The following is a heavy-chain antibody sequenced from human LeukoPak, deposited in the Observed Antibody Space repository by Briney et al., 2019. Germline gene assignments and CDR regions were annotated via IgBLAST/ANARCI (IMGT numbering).Heavy chain of an antibody. J-gene: IGHJ6*02. D-gene: IGHD5-12*01. CDR1: GGTFSSYA. V-gene: IGHV1-69*04. CDR2: IIPILGIA. CDR3: ARDSGNDLDYYYYYGMDV. Sequence: SVKVSCRASGGTFSSYAISWVRQAPGQGLEWMGRIIPILGIANYAQKFQGRVTITADKSTSTAYMELSSLRSEDTAVYYCARDSGNDLDYYYYYGMDVWGQGTTVTVSS.